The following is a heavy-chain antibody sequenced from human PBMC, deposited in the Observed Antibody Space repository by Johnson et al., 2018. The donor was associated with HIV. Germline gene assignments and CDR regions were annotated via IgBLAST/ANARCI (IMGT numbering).Heavy chain of an antibody. CDR3: ARVYSSSAAHAFDI. Sequence: QVQLVESGGGVVQPGRSLRLSCAASGFTFSSYAMHWVRQAPGKGLEWVAVISYDGSNKYYADSVKGRFTITRDNSKNTLYLQMNSLSAEDTAVYYCARVYSSSAAHAFDIWGQGTMVTVSS. CDR1: GFTFSSYA. CDR2: ISYDGSNK. J-gene: IGHJ3*02. D-gene: IGHD6-6*01. V-gene: IGHV3-30*04.